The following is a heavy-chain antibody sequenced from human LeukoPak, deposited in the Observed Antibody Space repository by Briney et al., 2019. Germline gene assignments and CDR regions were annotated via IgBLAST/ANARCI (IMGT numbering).Heavy chain of an antibody. D-gene: IGHD3-22*01. V-gene: IGHV3-23*01. CDR1: GLPFSSFA. CDR3: AKDWAGSDRRYYFDN. Sequence: GGSLRLSCAASGLPFSSFAMSWVRQAPGKGLEWVSVVSGSGGSTYYADSVKGRFTISRDNSQNTLYLQMNSLGAEDTAVYYCAKDWAGSDRRYYFDNWGQGTLVTVSS. J-gene: IGHJ4*02. CDR2: VSGSGGST.